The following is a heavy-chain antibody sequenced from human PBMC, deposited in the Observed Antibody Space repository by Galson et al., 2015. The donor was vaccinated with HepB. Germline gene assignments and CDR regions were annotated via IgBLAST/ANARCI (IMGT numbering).Heavy chain of an antibody. J-gene: IGHJ4*02. Sequence: SVKVSCKASGHTFTNYFIHWVRQAPGQGLEWMTMIYPSGSTVYGQKFQDRVTVTRDTSTRTVYMELSSLGSEDTAVYYCARSAYYDDSETYYNAFDYWGQGTLVTVSS. CDR1: GHTFTNYF. V-gene: IGHV1-46*01. D-gene: IGHD3-10*01. CDR2: IYPSGST. CDR3: ARSAYYDDSETYYNAFDY.